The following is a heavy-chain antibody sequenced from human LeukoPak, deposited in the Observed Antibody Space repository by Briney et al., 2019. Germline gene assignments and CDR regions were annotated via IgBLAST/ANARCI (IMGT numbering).Heavy chain of an antibody. CDR2: IKYDVSAK. Sequence: PGGSLRLSCAASGFTFSNYWMSWIRQAPGKGLEWVANIKYDVSAKYYVDSVKGRFTISRDNAKNSLYLQMNNLRAEDTAVYYCTRDHSSSSGLDFWGQGTLVTVSS. V-gene: IGHV3-7*01. CDR3: TRDHSSSSGLDF. D-gene: IGHD3-22*01. J-gene: IGHJ4*02. CDR1: GFTFSNYW.